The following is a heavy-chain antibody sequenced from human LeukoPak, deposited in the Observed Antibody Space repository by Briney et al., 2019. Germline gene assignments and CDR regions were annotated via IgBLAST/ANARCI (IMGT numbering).Heavy chain of an antibody. Sequence: GASVKVSCKASGYTFTSYYMHWVRQAPGQGLEWMGIINPSGGSTIYAQKFQGRVTMTEDTSTDTAYMELSSLRSEDTAVYYCATSIYYYGMDVWGQGTTVTVSS. CDR3: ATSIYYYGMDV. D-gene: IGHD5-24*01. J-gene: IGHJ6*02. CDR1: GYTFTSYY. V-gene: IGHV1-46*01. CDR2: INPSGGST.